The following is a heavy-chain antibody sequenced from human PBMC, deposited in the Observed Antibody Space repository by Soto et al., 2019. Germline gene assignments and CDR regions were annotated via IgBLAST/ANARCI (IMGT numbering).Heavy chain of an antibody. CDR2: IYYSGST. V-gene: IGHV4-31*03. CDR3: ARTQRTLGYCSSTSCPGLNWFDP. Sequence: SETLSLTCTVSGGSISSGGYYWSWIRQHPGKGLEWIGYIYYSGSTYYNPSLKSRVTISVDTSKNQFSLKLSSVTAADTAVYYCARTQRTLGYCSSTSCPGLNWFDPWGQGTLVTVSS. J-gene: IGHJ5*02. CDR1: GGSISSGGYY. D-gene: IGHD2-2*01.